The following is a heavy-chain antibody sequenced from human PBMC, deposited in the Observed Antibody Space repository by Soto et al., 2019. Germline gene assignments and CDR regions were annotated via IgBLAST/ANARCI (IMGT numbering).Heavy chain of an antibody. CDR3: ARGATHGSSWYFWFDP. CDR1: GGTFSTYP. CDR2: IIPLFGTT. D-gene: IGHD6-13*01. Sequence: QVQLVQSGAEVRMPGSSVKVSCKASGGTFSTYPINWVRQAPGQGLEWMGGIIPLFGTTNYAQKFKGRVTLTADESTRTAYMELSSLRAEDAAVYYCARGATHGSSWYFWFDPWGQGTLVTVSS. V-gene: IGHV1-69*01. J-gene: IGHJ5*02.